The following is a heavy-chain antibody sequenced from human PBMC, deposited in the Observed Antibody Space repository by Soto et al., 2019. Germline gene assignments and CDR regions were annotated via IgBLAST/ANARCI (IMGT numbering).Heavy chain of an antibody. CDR3: ATDSRITMIVAVRYYFDY. CDR1: GFTLSSYA. CDR2: ISGSGGST. D-gene: IGHD3-22*01. V-gene: IGHV3-23*01. J-gene: IGHJ4*02. Sequence: EVQLLESGGGLVQPGGSLRLSCAASGFTLSSYARSWVRQAPGKGLEWVSAISGSGGSTYYADSVKGRFTISRDNSKNTLYLQMNSLRAEDTAVYYCATDSRITMIVAVRYYFDYWGQGTLVTVSS.